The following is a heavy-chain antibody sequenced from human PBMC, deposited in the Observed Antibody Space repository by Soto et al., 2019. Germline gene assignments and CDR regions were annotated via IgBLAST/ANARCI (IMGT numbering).Heavy chain of an antibody. D-gene: IGHD3-9*01. CDR2: IWYDGSNK. CDR3: ARRYYDILTGYYIADY. J-gene: IGHJ4*02. Sequence: QVQLVESGGGVVQPGRSLRLSCAASGFTFSSYGMHWVRQAPGKGLEWVAVIWYDGSNKYYADSVKGRFTISRDNSQTTLYLKMNSLRAEDTAVYYCARRYYDILTGYYIADYWGQGTLVTVSS. V-gene: IGHV3-33*01. CDR1: GFTFSSYG.